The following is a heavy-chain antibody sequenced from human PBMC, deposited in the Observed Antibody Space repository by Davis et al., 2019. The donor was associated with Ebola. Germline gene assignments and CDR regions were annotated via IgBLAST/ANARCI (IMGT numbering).Heavy chain of an antibody. CDR1: GYTFTNYG. V-gene: IGHV1-18*04. D-gene: IGHD2-15*01. Sequence: AASVKVSCKASGYTFTNYGVSWVRQAPGQGLEWMGWFSAYSGNTNYAQKFQGRVTMPTDTSTSTAYMELRSLRSDDTAVYYCARDRSYCSGGSCYLGYNGMDVWGQGTTVTVSS. CDR2: FSAYSGNT. CDR3: ARDRSYCSGGSCYLGYNGMDV. J-gene: IGHJ6*02.